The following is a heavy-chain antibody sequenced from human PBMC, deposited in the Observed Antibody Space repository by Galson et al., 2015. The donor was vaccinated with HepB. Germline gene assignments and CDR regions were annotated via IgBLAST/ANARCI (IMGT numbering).Heavy chain of an antibody. V-gene: IGHV1-46*01. D-gene: IGHD2-15*01. CDR2: IFAGGGST. J-gene: IGHJ4*02. CDR1: GHTFTTYS. CDR3: ARETPDTYYFDY. Sequence: SVKVSCKASGHTFTTYSISWVRHAPGQGPEWMGKIFAGGGSTRYAERFQGRVTLTRDSSTSTIYMEVSSLRSDDTAVYYCARETPDTYYFDYWGQGTLVTVSS.